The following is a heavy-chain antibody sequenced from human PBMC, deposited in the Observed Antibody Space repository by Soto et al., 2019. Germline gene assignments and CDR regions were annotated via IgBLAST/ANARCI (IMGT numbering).Heavy chain of an antibody. CDR2: IYYSGST. V-gene: IGHV4-39*07. CDR1: GGSISGSSYY. D-gene: IGHD3-16*01. J-gene: IGHJ6*02. Sequence: PSETLSLTCTVSGGSISGSSYYWGWIRQPRGRGLEWIGSIYYSGSTNYNPSLKRRVTISVDTSKNQFSLELSSVTAADTAAYYCARSIPVGGYYYCYGMDVWCQVTTVTVS. CDR3: ARSIPVGGYYYCYGMDV.